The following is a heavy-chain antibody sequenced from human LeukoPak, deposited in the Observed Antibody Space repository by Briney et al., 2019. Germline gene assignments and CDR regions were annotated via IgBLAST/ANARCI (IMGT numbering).Heavy chain of an antibody. Sequence: SETLSLTCTDSGGSISSYYWSWIRQPPGKGLEWIGYIYYSGSTNYNPSLKSRVTISVDTSKNQFSLKLSSVTAADTAVYYCARDLQYYYGSGSYYRMFDPWGQGTLVTVSS. CDR2: IYYSGST. CDR3: ARDLQYYYGSGSYYRMFDP. J-gene: IGHJ5*02. V-gene: IGHV4-59*01. CDR1: GGSISSYY. D-gene: IGHD3-10*01.